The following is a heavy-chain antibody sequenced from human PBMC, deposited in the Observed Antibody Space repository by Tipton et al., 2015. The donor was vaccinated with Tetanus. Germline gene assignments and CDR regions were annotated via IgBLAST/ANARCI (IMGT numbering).Heavy chain of an antibody. CDR3: ARAFFAAATS. CDR2: IKQDGGEK. J-gene: IGHJ5*02. V-gene: IGHV3-7*01. CDR1: GFTFNTYW. Sequence: SLRLSCAASGFTFNTYWMTWVRQVPGKGLEWVANIKQDGGEKYCVDSVKGRFTISRDNARNSLYLQMNSLRDDDTAVYYCARAFFAAATSWGQGTLVTVSS. D-gene: IGHD6-13*01.